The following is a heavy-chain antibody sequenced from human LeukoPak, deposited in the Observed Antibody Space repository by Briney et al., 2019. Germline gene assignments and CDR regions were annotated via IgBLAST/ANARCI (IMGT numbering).Heavy chain of an antibody. J-gene: IGHJ4*02. Sequence: ASVTVSFKSSGYTFTGYYMHWVRQAPGQGLEWMGWINPNSGGTNYAQKFQGRVTMTRDTSISTAYMELSRLRSYDTAVYYCARTTMVRGVIITGDYWGQGTLVTVSS. D-gene: IGHD3-10*01. V-gene: IGHV1-2*02. CDR1: GYTFTGYY. CDR3: ARTTMVRGVIITGDY. CDR2: INPNSGGT.